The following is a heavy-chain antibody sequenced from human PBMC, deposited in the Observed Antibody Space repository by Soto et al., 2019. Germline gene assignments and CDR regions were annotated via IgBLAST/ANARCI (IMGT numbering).Heavy chain of an antibody. V-gene: IGHV3-30*02. CDR2: ILYNGKNE. D-gene: IGHD3-9*01. CDR1: GFTFGNFG. CDR3: ARDGSYYHISTSFNYYYDKVMDV. Sequence: GGSLRLSCASSGFTFGNFGMHWVRQAPGKGLEWVAFILYNGKNEYYVESVKVRFTISRDNSENKMYLQMNSLRADDTAVYFCARDGSYYHISTSFNYYYDKVMDVWGEGNTVTVS. J-gene: IGHJ6*01.